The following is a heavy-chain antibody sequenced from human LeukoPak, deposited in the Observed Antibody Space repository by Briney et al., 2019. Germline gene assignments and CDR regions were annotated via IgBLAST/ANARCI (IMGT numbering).Heavy chain of an antibody. CDR3: ARIVPYNYGYVDK. CDR1: GGSISSYY. J-gene: IGHJ4*02. Sequence: SETLSLTCTVSGGSISSYYWSRIRQPPGKGLEWIGYIYYSGSTNYNPSLKSRVTISLDTSKNQFSLKLSSVTAADTAVHYCARIVPYNYGYVDKWGQGTLVTVSS. CDR2: IYYSGST. D-gene: IGHD5-18*01. V-gene: IGHV4-59*01.